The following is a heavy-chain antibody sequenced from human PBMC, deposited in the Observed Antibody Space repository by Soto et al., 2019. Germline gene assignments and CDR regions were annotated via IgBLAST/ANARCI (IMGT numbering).Heavy chain of an antibody. CDR2: IWSDGSTY. Sequence: QVQLVESGGGVVQPGESLRLSCAASGLSFRNHGMHWVRQAPGKGLEWVAMIWSDGSTYYYADSVQGRFTISRDNSQNTLSLQRSSLRAEDTAVYFCARDRGVRFLDYWGQGTLVTVSS. D-gene: IGHD3-10*01. CDR1: GLSFRNHG. CDR3: ARDRGVRFLDY. J-gene: IGHJ4*02. V-gene: IGHV3-33*01.